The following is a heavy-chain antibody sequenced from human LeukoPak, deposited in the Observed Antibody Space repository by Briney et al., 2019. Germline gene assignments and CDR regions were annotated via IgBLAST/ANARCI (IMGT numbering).Heavy chain of an antibody. CDR2: INPNSGGT. J-gene: IGHJ3*02. CDR1: GYTFTDYY. CDR3: ARVMYYYDSSGYYYPAGDAFDI. V-gene: IGHV1-2*02. D-gene: IGHD3-22*01. Sequence: GASVKVSCKASGYTFTDYYMHWVRQAPGQGLEWMGWINPNSGGTKYAQKFQGRVTMTRDTSVSTAYMELSRLRSDDTAVYYCARVMYYYDSSGYYYPAGDAFDIWGQGTMVTVSS.